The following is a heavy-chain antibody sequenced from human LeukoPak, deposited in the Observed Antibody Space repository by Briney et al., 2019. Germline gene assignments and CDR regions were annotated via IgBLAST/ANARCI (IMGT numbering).Heavy chain of an antibody. CDR1: GFTFSGYS. CDR2: ISSSSSYI. CDR3: ARDRTTGTTGLAFGV. D-gene: IGHD1-1*01. Sequence: GGSLRLSCAASGFTFSGYSMNWVRQAPGKGLEWVSSISSSSSYIYYADSVKGRFTISRDNAKNSLYLQMNSLRAEDTAVYYCARDRTTGTTGLAFGVWGQGTMVTVSS. V-gene: IGHV3-21*01. J-gene: IGHJ3*01.